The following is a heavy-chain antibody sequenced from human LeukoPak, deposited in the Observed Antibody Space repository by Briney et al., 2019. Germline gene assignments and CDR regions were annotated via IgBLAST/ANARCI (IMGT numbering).Heavy chain of an antibody. CDR3: ARGVGYCSSTSCYPHYYYGMDV. J-gene: IGHJ6*02. CDR2: INHSGST. CDR1: GGSFSGYY. D-gene: IGHD2-2*01. Sequence: PSETLSPTCAVYGGSFSGYYWSWIRQPPGKGLEWIGEINHSGSTNYNPSLKSRVTISVDTSKNQFSLKLSSVTAADTAVYYCARGVGYCSSTSCYPHYYYGMDVWGQGTTVTVSS. V-gene: IGHV4-34*01.